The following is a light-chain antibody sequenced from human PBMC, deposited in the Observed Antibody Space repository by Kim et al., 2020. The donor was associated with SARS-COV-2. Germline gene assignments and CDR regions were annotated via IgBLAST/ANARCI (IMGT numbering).Light chain of an antibody. Sequence: SYELTQPPSVSVSPGQTASITCSGDKLGDKYASWYQQKPGQSPVLVIYQDSKRPSGIPERFSGSNFGNTATLTISGTQAVDEADYYCQVWVSRTVVFGGGTKLTVL. V-gene: IGLV3-1*01. CDR1: KLGDKY. CDR3: QVWVSRTVV. J-gene: IGLJ2*01. CDR2: QDS.